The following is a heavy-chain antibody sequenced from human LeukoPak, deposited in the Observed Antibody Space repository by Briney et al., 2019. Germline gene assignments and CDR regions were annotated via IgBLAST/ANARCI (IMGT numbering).Heavy chain of an antibody. CDR2: IIPIFGTA. V-gene: IGHV1-69*05. Sequence: SVKASCKASGGTFSSYAISWVRQAPGQGLEWMGGIIPIFGTANYAQKFQGRVTITTDESTSTAYMELSSLRSEDTAVYYCASGVPAAPTGYFQHWGQGTLVTVSS. CDR3: ASGVPAAPTGYFQH. CDR1: GGTFSSYA. J-gene: IGHJ1*01. D-gene: IGHD2-2*01.